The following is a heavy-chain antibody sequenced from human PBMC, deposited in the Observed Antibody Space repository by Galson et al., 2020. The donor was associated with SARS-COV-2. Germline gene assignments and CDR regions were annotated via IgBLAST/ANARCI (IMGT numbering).Heavy chain of an antibody. V-gene: IGHV1-2*02. D-gene: IGHD3-16*01. Sequence: ASVTVSCKPSGYTFTGSYMHWVRQAPAQGREWMGWNNPKSGATAYAQKLQGRATMPSDTSISTVYMELNRLKSDDTAVYFCARPTRDDQILLRTFGVISASSYFFDFWGQGTLVTVAS. CDR1: GYTFTGSY. J-gene: IGHJ4*02. CDR2: NNPKSGAT. CDR3: ARPTRDDQILLRTFGVISASSYFFDF.